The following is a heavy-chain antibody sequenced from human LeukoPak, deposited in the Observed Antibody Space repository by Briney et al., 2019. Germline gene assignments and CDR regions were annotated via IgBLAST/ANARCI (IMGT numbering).Heavy chain of an antibody. CDR1: GGTFSSYA. J-gene: IGHJ4*02. Sequence: SVKVSCKASGGTFSSYAISWVRQAPGQGLEWMGRIIRIFGTANYAQKFQGRVTITTDESTSTAYMELSSLRSEDTAVYYCASHGDYPHYFDYWGQGTLVTVSS. V-gene: IGHV1-69*05. D-gene: IGHD4-17*01. CDR3: ASHGDYPHYFDY. CDR2: IIRIFGTA.